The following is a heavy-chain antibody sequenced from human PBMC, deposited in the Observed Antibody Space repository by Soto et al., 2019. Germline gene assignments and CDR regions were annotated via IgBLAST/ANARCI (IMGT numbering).Heavy chain of an antibody. CDR2: ISFDDSNK. V-gene: IGHV3-30*03. J-gene: IGHJ4*02. D-gene: IGHD3-10*01. Sequence: QVQLEESGGGIVQPGGSLRLSCVASGFSFGNHGMHWVHQARGKGLEWVALISFDDSNKKYADSVKGRFTISRDNSRNMLFLQMNSLRPDDTAVYYCVSTGPDWGQGTQVIVSS. CDR1: GFSFGNHG. CDR3: VSTGPD.